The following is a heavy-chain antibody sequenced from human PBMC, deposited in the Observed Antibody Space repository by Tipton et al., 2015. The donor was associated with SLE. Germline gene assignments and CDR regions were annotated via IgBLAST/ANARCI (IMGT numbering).Heavy chain of an antibody. CDR3: ARLIDFVFAFDI. D-gene: IGHD3-3*01. V-gene: IGHV4-39*01. CDR1: GGSISSSSAY. CDR2: IHYSGST. Sequence: TLSLTCTVSGGSISSSSAYWGWIRQPPGKGLEWIGRIHYSGSTYYKPSLKSRVTISVDTSKNQFSLRLQSVTAADTAVYYCARLIDFVFAFDIWGQGTLVTVSS. J-gene: IGHJ3*02.